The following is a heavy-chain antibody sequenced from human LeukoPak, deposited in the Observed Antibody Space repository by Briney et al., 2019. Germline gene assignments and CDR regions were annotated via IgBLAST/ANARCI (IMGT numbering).Heavy chain of an antibody. CDR2: IYYFGST. V-gene: IGHV4-31*03. Sequence: SETLSLTCTVSGGSISSGGYYWSWIRQYPGKGLEWIGYIYYFGSTYYNPSLKSRVTISVDTSKNQFSLKLSSVTAADTAVYYCARCGGEDYDSSGYYYFKARNAFDIWGQGTMVTVSS. D-gene: IGHD3-22*01. CDR3: ARCGGEDYDSSGYYYFKARNAFDI. J-gene: IGHJ3*02. CDR1: GGSISSGGYY.